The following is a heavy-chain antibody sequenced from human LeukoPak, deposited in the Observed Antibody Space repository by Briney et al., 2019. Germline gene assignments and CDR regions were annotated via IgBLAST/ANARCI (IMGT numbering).Heavy chain of an antibody. CDR1: GGSISSGSYY. J-gene: IGHJ4*02. CDR2: IYTSGST. D-gene: IGHD3-16*02. CDR3: ARAGDYVWGSYRL. Sequence: SQTLSLTCTVSGGSISSGSYYWRWIRQPAGKGLEWIGRIYTSGSTNYNPSLKSRVTISVDTSKSQYSLKLSFVTAADTAVYYSARAGDYVWGSYRLWGQGTLVTVSS. V-gene: IGHV4-61*02.